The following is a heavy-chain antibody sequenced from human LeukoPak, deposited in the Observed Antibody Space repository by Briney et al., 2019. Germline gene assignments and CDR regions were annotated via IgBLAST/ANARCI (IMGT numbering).Heavy chain of an antibody. Sequence: GGSLRLSCAASGFTFSNAWMSWVRQAPGKGLEWVGRIKSKTDGGTTDYAAPVKGRFTISRDDSKNTLYLQMNSLKTEDTAVYYCTTAPTSIVVVPAATYAPLGYYYMDVWGKGTTVTVSS. D-gene: IGHD2-2*01. J-gene: IGHJ6*03. CDR2: IKSKTDGGTT. CDR3: TTAPTSIVVVPAATYAPLGYYYMDV. CDR1: GFTFSNAW. V-gene: IGHV3-15*01.